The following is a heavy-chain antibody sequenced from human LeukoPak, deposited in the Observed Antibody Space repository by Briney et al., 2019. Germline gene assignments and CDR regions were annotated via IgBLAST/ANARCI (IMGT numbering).Heavy chain of an antibody. V-gene: IGHV3-33*06. Sequence: PGRSLRLSCAASGFTFSSYGMHWVRQAPGKGLEWVAVIWYDGSNKYYADSVKGRFTISRDNSKNTLYLQMNSLRAEDTAVYYCAKDRMVYYYDSSGIDYWGQGTLVTVSS. CDR2: IWYDGSNK. CDR1: GFTFSSYG. D-gene: IGHD3-22*01. J-gene: IGHJ4*02. CDR3: AKDRMVYYYDSSGIDY.